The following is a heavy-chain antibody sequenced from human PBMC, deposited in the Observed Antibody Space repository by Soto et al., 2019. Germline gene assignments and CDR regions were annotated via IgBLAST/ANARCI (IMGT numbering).Heavy chain of an antibody. CDR1: EDTFTHYD. D-gene: IGHD6-19*01. J-gene: IGHJ5*02. CDR3: VSLGASRHRSWFDP. V-gene: IGHV1-8*01. Sequence: QVELVQSGAEVKKPGASVRVSCQASEDTFTHYDLNWVRQATGQGLEWMGWMNPNTGNIDYAHKFQGRVTMTRDTSTSTVYMELSSLRSDATAVYYCVSLGASRHRSWFDPWGQGTLVTVSS. CDR2: MNPNTGNI.